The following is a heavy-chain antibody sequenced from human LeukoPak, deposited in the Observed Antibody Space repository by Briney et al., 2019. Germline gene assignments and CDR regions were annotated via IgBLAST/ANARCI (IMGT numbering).Heavy chain of an antibody. V-gene: IGHV3-48*02. J-gene: IGHJ6*04. D-gene: IGHD3-10*01. CDR1: GFTFSSYD. CDR2: ISYSSSLT. Sequence: GGSLRLSCAASGFTFSSYDMNWVRQAPGKGLEWVSYISYSSSLTDYADSVKGRFTISRDNAKNSLSLQLNSLRDEDTAVYCAKVIRGGYGMDVWGEGTTVTVSS. CDR3: AKVIRGGYGMDV.